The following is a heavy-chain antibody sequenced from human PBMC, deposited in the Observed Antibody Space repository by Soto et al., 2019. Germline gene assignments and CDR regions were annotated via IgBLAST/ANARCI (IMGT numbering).Heavy chain of an antibody. CDR2: ISYDGSDK. J-gene: IGHJ4*01. D-gene: IGHD2-2*01. V-gene: IGHV3-30*03. Sequence: GGSLRLSCSASGFTFSDRGFHWVRQAPGKGLEWVAVISYDGSDKYYADSVKGRFTTSRDNSKKTLYLQMTSLRADDTAVYYCARDPNLYCSGTDCYVYWGHGTLVTVS. CDR1: GFTFSDRG. CDR3: ARDPNLYCSGTDCYVY.